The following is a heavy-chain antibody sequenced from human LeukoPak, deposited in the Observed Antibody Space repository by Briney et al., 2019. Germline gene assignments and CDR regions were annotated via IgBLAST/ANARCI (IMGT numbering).Heavy chain of an antibody. D-gene: IGHD6-19*01. V-gene: IGHV3-7*01. CDR2: INPDGSET. CDR3: AGSRVAVTDTLDP. CDR1: GFPFNSYW. Sequence: GGSLLLSCAASGFPFNSYWMSWVRQAPGKGLEWVANINPDGSETRCVDSVKGRFTVSRDNAGNSLFLQVNSLRVEDTAVYYCAGSRVAVTDTLDPWGQGTLVTVSP. J-gene: IGHJ5*02.